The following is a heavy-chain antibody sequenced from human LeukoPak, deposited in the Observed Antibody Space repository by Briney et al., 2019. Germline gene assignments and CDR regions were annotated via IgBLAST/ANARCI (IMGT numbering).Heavy chain of an antibody. Sequence: GASVNVSCKASGYNFATYGFCWVRQAPGHGLEWMGWISANSGKTTYAQKSQGRVTMTTDTSTTTAYMELRTLRPDDTAVYYCAKVAGDRMDYWGQGTLVTVSS. CDR3: AKVAGDRMDY. V-gene: IGHV1-18*01. CDR1: GYNFATYG. D-gene: IGHD6-13*01. J-gene: IGHJ4*02. CDR2: ISANSGKT.